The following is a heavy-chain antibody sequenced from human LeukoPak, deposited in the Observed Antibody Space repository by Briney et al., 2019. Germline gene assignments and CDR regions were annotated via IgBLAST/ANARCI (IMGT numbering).Heavy chain of an antibody. CDR2: ITATSGSV. V-gene: IGHV3-48*01. CDR1: NFSFGYYG. CDR3: ARGILNDFWSGYSLSGGMDV. Sequence: GGSLRLSCTGSNFSFGYYGMNWVRQTPGKGLEWLSYITATSGSVYYADSVKGRFTISRDNSKNTLYLQMNSLRAEDTAVYYCARGILNDFWSGYSLSGGMDVWGKGTTVTVSS. J-gene: IGHJ6*04. D-gene: IGHD3-3*01.